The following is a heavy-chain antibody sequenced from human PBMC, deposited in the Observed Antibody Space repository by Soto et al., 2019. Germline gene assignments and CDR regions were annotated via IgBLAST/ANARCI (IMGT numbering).Heavy chain of an antibody. CDR3: ARSYYDFWSGKPPGGIDP. D-gene: IGHD3-3*01. Sequence: QVQLVQSGAEVKKPGASVKVSCKASGYTFTSYGISWVRQAPGQGLEWMGWISSYNGNTNYAQKLQGRVTMTTDTTTSTAYMELSSLRSDDTAVYYCARSYYDFWSGKPPGGIDPWGQGTLVTVSS. CDR2: ISSYNGNT. J-gene: IGHJ5*02. V-gene: IGHV1-18*04. CDR1: GYTFTSYG.